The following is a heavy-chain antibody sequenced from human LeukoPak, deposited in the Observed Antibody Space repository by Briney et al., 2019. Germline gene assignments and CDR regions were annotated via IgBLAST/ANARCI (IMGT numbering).Heavy chain of an antibody. D-gene: IGHD3-22*01. CDR1: GFTFSNYW. CDR3: ARGGPDSSDYSSLFDY. J-gene: IGHJ4*02. V-gene: IGHV3-74*01. CDR2: INSDGSSR. Sequence: GGSLRLSCAASGFTFSNYWMSWIRQAPGKGLVWVSRINSDGSSRHYADSVKGRFTISRDNAKNTLHLQMTSLRAEDTAVYYCARGGPDSSDYSSLFDYWGRGILVTVSS.